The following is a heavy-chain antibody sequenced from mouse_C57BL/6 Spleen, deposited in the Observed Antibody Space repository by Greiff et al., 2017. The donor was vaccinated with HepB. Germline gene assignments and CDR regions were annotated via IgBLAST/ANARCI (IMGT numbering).Heavy chain of an antibody. D-gene: IGHD2-3*01. J-gene: IGHJ2*01. Sequence: DVKLVESGGGLVKPGGSLKLSCAASGFTFSDYGMHWVRQAPEKGLEWVAYISSGSSTIYYADTVKGRFTISRDNAKNTLFLQMTSLRSEDTAMYYCARTGYDGYSYFDYWGQGTTLTVSS. CDR2: ISSGSSTI. V-gene: IGHV5-17*01. CDR1: GFTFSDYG. CDR3: ARTGYDGYSYFDY.